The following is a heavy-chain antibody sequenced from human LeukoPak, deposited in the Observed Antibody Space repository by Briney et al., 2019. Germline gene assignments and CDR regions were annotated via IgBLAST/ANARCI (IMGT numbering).Heavy chain of an antibody. CDR3: ARLDYYHFDY. Sequence: PSETLSLTCTVSGGSISRYYWSWIRQPPGKGLEWIGYISYSGSTKYNPSLMSRVTISVDTSKNQFSLKLSSATAADTAVYYCARLDYYHFDYWGQGTVVTASS. CDR1: GGSISRYY. V-gene: IGHV4-59*01. CDR2: ISYSGST. D-gene: IGHD3-22*01. J-gene: IGHJ4*02.